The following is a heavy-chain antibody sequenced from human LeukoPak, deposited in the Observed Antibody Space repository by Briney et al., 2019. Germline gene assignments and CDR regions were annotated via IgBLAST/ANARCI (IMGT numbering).Heavy chain of an antibody. D-gene: IGHD6-6*01. CDR2: IYYSGST. CDR3: ARELAARPNYFDY. V-gene: IGHV4-59*02. J-gene: IGHJ4*02. CDR1: GGSVSSYY. Sequence: SGTLSLTCTVSGGSVSSYYWSWIRQPPGKGLEWIGYIYYSGSTNYNPSLKSRVTISVDTSKNQFSLKLSSVTAADTAVYYCARELAARPNYFDYWGQGTLVTVSS.